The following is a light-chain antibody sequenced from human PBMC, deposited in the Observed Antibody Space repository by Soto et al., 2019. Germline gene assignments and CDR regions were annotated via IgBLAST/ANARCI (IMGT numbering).Light chain of an antibody. J-gene: IGKJ1*01. V-gene: IGKV1-27*01. CDR2: AAS. CDR1: QAISNY. CDR3: HKYDSVPWT. Sequence: DIQMTQSPSSLSASVGDRVTITCRASQAISNYLAWYQQKPGKVPKLLISAASTLPSGVPSRFSGNRSGTDFTLTISSLQPEDVATYYCHKYDSVPWTFGQGTKVEIK.